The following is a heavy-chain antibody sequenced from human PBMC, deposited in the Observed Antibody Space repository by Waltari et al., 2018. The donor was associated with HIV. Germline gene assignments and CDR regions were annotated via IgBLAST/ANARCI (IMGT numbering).Heavy chain of an antibody. D-gene: IGHD6-19*01. CDR2: INPSGGST. CDR1: GYTFTSYY. Sequence: QVQLVQSGAEVKKPGASVKVSCKASGYTFTSYYMHWVRQAPGQGLEWMGIINPSGGSTSYAQKLQGRVTMTRDTSTSTVYMELSSLRSEDTAVYYCARDRAVAGPLEYFQHWGQDTLVTVSS. CDR3: ARDRAVAGPLEYFQH. J-gene: IGHJ1*01. V-gene: IGHV1-46*01.